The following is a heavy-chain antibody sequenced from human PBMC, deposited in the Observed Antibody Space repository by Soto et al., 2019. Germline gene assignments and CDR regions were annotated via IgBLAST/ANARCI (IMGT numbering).Heavy chain of an antibody. D-gene: IGHD2-21*01. Sequence: EVQLVESGGGLVQPGGSLRLSCAASGFTFTSYWRSWVRQAPGKGLEWVANIKQDGSEKYYVDSVKGRFTNSSDNAKNSLYLQMNSLRAEDTAVYYWARGIREVDYWGQGTLVTVSS. CDR2: IKQDGSEK. V-gene: IGHV3-7*01. CDR3: ARGIREVDY. CDR1: GFTFTSYW. J-gene: IGHJ4*02.